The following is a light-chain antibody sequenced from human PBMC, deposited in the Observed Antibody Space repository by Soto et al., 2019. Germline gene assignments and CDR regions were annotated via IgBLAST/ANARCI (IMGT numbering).Light chain of an antibody. CDR3: QQRSSWPPVIT. J-gene: IGKJ5*01. CDR2: NTS. V-gene: IGKV3-11*01. CDR1: QSFSSY. Sequence: EIVLTQSPATLSLSPGEIATLSCRASQSFSSYLACYQQKPGQAPMLLIYNTSKRATGIPARFSGRGSGTDFTLTISSLEPEDFAVYYCQQRSSWPPVITFGQGTRLEI.